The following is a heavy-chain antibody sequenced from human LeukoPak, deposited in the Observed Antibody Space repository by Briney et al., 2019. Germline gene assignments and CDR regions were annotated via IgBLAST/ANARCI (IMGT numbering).Heavy chain of an antibody. V-gene: IGHV1-8*03. Sequence: ASVKVSCKASGGTFSSYDINWVRQATGQGLEWMGWMNPNSGNTGYAQKFQGRVTITRNTSISTAYMELSSLRSEDTAVYYCARVRKYYYYYYMDVWGKGTTVTVSS. CDR3: ARVRKYYYYYYMDV. CDR2: MNPNSGNT. J-gene: IGHJ6*03. CDR1: GGTFSSYD.